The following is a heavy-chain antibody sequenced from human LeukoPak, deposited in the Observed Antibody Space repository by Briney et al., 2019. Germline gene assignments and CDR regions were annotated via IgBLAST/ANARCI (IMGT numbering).Heavy chain of an antibody. Sequence: PSETLSLTCTVSGGSISSYYWSWIRQPPGKGLEWIGYIYTSESTNYIPSRKSRVTISVDTSKNQFSLKLSSVTAADTAVYYCARSYGDYATYYFDYWGQGTLVTVSS. CDR2: IYTSEST. V-gene: IGHV4-4*09. CDR1: GGSISSYY. J-gene: IGHJ4*02. CDR3: ARSYGDYATYYFDY. D-gene: IGHD4-17*01.